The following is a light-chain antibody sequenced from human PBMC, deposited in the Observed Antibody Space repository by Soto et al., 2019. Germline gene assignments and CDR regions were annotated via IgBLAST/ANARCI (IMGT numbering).Light chain of an antibody. CDR1: QSVRSTS. J-gene: IGKJ1*01. CDR2: GAS. Sequence: EIVLTQSPGTLSLSPGERASLSCRASQSVRSTSLAWYQQKPGQPPRLLIYGASSRATGIPDRFSGSGSGTDFTLTISRLEREDFAVYFCQQYGDSPDTDRWTFGQGTKVELK. CDR3: QQYGDSPDTDRWT. V-gene: IGKV3-20*01.